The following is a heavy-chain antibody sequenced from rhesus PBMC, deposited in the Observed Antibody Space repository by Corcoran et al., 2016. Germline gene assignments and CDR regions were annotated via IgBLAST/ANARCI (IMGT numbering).Heavy chain of an antibody. CDR2: IDGNIAGT. J-gene: IGHJ4*01. D-gene: IGHD1-1*01. CDR1: GGSISGYY. V-gene: IGHV4-81*01. CDR3: ARHPFNGGTMIDY. Sequence: QLQLQESGPGLVKPSETLSLTCAVSGGSISGYYWSWIRQPPGKGLEWIGNIDGNIAGTNYNPSIKSRVTIAKDTSKNQVSLKLSSVTAADTAVYYCARHPFNGGTMIDYWGQGVLVTVSS.